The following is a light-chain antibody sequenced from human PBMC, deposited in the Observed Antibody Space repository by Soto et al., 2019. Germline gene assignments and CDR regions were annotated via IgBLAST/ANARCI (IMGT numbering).Light chain of an antibody. CDR2: SNN. CDR3: AAWDDSLNGNWV. J-gene: IGLJ3*02. Sequence: QSVLPQPPSASGTPGQRVTISCSGSSSNIGSNPVNWYQQLPGTAPKLLIYSNNQRPSGVPDRFSGSKSGTSASLAISGPQSEDEADYYCAAWDDSLNGNWVFGGGTKLTVL. V-gene: IGLV1-44*01. CDR1: SSNIGSNP.